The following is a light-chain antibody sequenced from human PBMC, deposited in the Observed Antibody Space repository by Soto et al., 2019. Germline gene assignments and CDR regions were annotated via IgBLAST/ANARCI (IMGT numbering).Light chain of an antibody. CDR2: GAS. J-gene: IGKJ1*01. Sequence: IVMTQSPATLSVSPGERATLSCRARQSVNSNLVWYQQKPGQAPRLLIYGASTRATGIPGRFSGSGYGTEFTLTISSLQSEDFAVYYCQQYNNWLWTFGQGTKVEIK. CDR1: QSVNSN. V-gene: IGKV3-15*01. CDR3: QQYNNWLWT.